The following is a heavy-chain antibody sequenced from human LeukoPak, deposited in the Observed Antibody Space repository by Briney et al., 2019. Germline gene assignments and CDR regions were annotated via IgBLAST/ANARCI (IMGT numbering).Heavy chain of an antibody. J-gene: IGHJ4*02. CDR3: ARDFEFGDENDC. CDR1: GFTFSSYW. Sequence: PGGSLRLSCAASGFTFSSYWMSWVRQAPGRGLEWVANIKKDGSDKFYVDSVKGRFTISRDNGKDSLYLQMSSLRVEDTAVYYCARDFEFGDENDCWGQGALVTVSS. D-gene: IGHD4-17*01. CDR2: IKKDGSDK. V-gene: IGHV3-7*03.